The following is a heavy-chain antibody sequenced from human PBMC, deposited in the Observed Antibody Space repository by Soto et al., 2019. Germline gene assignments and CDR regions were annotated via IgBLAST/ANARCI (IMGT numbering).Heavy chain of an antibody. CDR3: ARVLGYCSGGSCSRTAFDI. CDR2: IYHSGST. CDR1: GGSISSSNW. J-gene: IGHJ3*02. D-gene: IGHD2-15*01. V-gene: IGHV4-4*02. Sequence: PSETLSLTCAVSGGSISSSNWWSWVRQPPGKGLEWIGEIYHSGSTNYNPSLKSRVTISVDKSKNQFSLKLSSVTAADTAVYYCARVLGYCSGGSCSRTAFDICAQRTVVTVSS.